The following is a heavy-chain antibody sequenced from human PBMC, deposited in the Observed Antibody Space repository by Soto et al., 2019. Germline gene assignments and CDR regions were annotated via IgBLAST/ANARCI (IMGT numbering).Heavy chain of an antibody. J-gene: IGHJ4*02. CDR1: GGSISSSSYY. D-gene: IGHD2-8*01. CDR2: IYYSGST. Sequence: TSETLSLTCTVSGGSISSSSYYRGWIRQPPGKGLEWIGSIYYSGSTYYNPSLKSRVTISVDTSKNQFSLKLSSVTAADTAVYYCARASDGDYFDYWGQGTLVTVSS. V-gene: IGHV4-39*01. CDR3: ARASDGDYFDY.